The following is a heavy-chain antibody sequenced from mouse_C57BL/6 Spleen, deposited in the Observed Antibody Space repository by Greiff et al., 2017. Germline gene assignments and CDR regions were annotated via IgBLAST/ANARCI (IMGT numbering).Heavy chain of an antibody. CDR2: IYPSDSET. D-gene: IGHD1-3*01. CDR3: ARSRGSSYYYAMDY. CDR1: GYTFTSYW. J-gene: IGHJ4*01. V-gene: IGHV1-61*01. Sequence: VQLQQPGAELVRPGSSVKLSCKASGYTFTSYWMDWVKQRPGQGLEWIGNIYPSDSETHYNQKFKDKATLTVDKSSSTAYMQLSSLTSEDSAVYYCARSRGSSYYYAMDYWGQGTSVTVSS.